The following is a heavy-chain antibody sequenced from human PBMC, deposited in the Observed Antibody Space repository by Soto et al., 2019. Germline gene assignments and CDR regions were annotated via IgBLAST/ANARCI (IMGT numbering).Heavy chain of an antibody. D-gene: IGHD2-15*01. V-gene: IGHV4-59*08. CDR2: IYYSGST. CDR1: GGSLSSYY. Sequence: SETLSLTCTVSGGSLSSYYWSWIRQPPGKGLEWIGYIYYSGSTKYNPSLKSRVTISVDTSKNQFSLKVSSVTTADTAVYYCATASGSTYGGPYYYSGLDVWGQGTTVTVSS. CDR3: ATASGSTYGGPYYYSGLDV. J-gene: IGHJ6*02.